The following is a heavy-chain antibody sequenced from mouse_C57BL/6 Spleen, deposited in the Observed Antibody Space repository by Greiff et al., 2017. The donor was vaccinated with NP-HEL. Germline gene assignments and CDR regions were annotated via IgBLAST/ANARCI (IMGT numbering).Heavy chain of an antibody. CDR3: TREGGYGNYAMDY. D-gene: IGHD2-1*01. CDR2: ISSGGDYI. V-gene: IGHV5-9-1*02. Sequence: EVKLVESGEGLVKPGGSLKLSCAASGFTFSSYAMSWVRQTPEKRLEWVAYISSGGDYIYYADTVKGRFTISRDNARNTLYLQMSSLKSEDTAMYYCTREGGYGNYAMDYWGQGTSVTVSS. J-gene: IGHJ4*01. CDR1: GFTFSSYA.